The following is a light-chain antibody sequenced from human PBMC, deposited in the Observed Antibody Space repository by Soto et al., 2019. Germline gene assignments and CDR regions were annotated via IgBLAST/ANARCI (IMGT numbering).Light chain of an antibody. J-gene: IGLJ3*02. Sequence: NFMLTQLHSVSESPGKTVTISCTRSSGSIASNYVQWYQQRPGSAPTTVIYDDNQRPSGVPDRFSGSIDSSSNSASLTISGLKTEDEADYYCQSYDSSNRVFGGGTKLTVL. V-gene: IGLV6-57*04. CDR1: SGSIASNY. CDR2: DDN. CDR3: QSYDSSNRV.